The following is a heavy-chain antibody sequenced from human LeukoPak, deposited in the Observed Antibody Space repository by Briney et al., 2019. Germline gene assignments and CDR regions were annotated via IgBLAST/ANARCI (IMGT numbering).Heavy chain of an antibody. V-gene: IGHV4-34*01. D-gene: IGHD5-24*01. CDR3: ARGWRWLQSGWFDP. J-gene: IGHJ5*02. CDR2: INHSGST. CDR1: GGSFSGYY. Sequence: SETLSLTCAVYGGSFSGYYWSWIRQPPGKGLERIGEINHSGSTNYNPSLKSRVTISVDTSKNQFSLKLSSVTAADTAVYYCARGWRWLQSGWFDPWGQGTLVTVSS.